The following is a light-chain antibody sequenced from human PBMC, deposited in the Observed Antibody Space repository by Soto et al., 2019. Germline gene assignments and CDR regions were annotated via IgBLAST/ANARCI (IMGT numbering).Light chain of an antibody. J-gene: IGLJ1*01. CDR1: NSDVGAYEF. CDR3: CSYSSSSTLV. CDR2: EVS. V-gene: IGLV2-14*01. Sequence: QSALTQPASVSGSLGQSITIACTGTNSDVGAYEFVSWYRHHPGKAPQLIIYEVSNRPSGVSNRFSGSKSGNTASLTISGLQAEDEAHYYCCSYSSSSTLVFATGTKVTVL.